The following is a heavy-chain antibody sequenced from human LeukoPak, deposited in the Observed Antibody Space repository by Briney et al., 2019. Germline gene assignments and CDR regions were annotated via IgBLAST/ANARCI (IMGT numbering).Heavy chain of an antibody. CDR2: IYHSGST. J-gene: IGHJ4*02. CDR1: GYSISSGYY. V-gene: IGHV4-38-2*02. CDR3: ARDLYYYGAGGRGY. Sequence: SETLALICTVSGYSISSGYYWGWIRQPPGKGLEWMGSIYHSGSTYYNPSLKSRVTISVDTSKNQFSPKLSSVTAADTAVYYCARDLYYYGAGGRGYWGQGTLVPVSS. D-gene: IGHD3-10*01.